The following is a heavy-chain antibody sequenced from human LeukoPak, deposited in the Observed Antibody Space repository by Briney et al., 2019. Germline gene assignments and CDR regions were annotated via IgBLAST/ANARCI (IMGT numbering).Heavy chain of an antibody. CDR2: IIPIFGTA. J-gene: IGHJ5*02. CDR1: GGTFSSYA. D-gene: IGHD2-15*01. V-gene: IGHV1-69*05. Sequence: ASVKVSCKASGGTFSSYAISWVRQAPGQGLEWMGRIIPIFGTANYAQKFQGRVTITTDESTSTAYMELSSLRPEDTAVYYCARGGIYCSGGSCYSESWFDPWGQGTLVTVSS. CDR3: ARGGIYCSGGSCYSESWFDP.